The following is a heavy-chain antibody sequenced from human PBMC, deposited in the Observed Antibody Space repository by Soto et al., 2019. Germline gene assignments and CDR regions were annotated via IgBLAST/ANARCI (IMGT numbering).Heavy chain of an antibody. D-gene: IGHD2-2*01. V-gene: IGHV3-23*01. J-gene: IGHJ4*02. CDR3: AKGDRNQPAVVDY. Sequence: EVQLLESGGGRIQPGGSLRLSCAASGFTFSSYAMNWVRQVPGKGLQWVSGISASGSSTYYSDSVRGRFTISRDNSRNTLYLQMSSLRVEDTALYYCAKGDRNQPAVVDYWGQGTLVTVSS. CDR1: GFTFSSYA. CDR2: ISASGSST.